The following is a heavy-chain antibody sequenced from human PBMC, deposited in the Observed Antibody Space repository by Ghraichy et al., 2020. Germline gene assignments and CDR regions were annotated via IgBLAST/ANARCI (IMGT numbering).Heavy chain of an antibody. CDR2: ISTYNGKT. CDR3: TRDSHSYGEGFDY. D-gene: IGHD4-17*01. V-gene: IGHV1-18*04. CDR1: RYSFTSFG. J-gene: IGHJ4*02. Sequence: GESLNISCKASRYSFTSFGISWIRQAPGEGLEWMGCISTYNGKTNYAQKFQGRVTMTRDTSTGTAYMELRSLKSDDTAVYYCTRDSHSYGEGFDYWGQGTLVSVSS.